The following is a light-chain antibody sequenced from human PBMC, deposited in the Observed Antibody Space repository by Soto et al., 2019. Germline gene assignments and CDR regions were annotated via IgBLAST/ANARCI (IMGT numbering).Light chain of an antibody. CDR2: EVT. CDR3: TSYVGNDIWV. J-gene: IGLJ3*02. CDR1: SSDVGAYKY. V-gene: IGLV2-8*01. Sequence: QSALTQPPSASGSPGQSVTISCTGTSSDVGAYKYVSWYQQYPGKAPKLMIYEVTKRPSGVPDRFSGSKSGNTASLTVPWLQAEDEADYYCTSYVGNDIWVFGGGTKVTVL.